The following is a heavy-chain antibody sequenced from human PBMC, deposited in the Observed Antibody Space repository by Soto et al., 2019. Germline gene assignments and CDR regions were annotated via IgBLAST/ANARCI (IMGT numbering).Heavy chain of an antibody. CDR3: ARGSTDSYPGSRIFDF. J-gene: IGHJ4*02. CDR1: GLTFGSRA. V-gene: IGHV3-23*01. CDR2: ITDTGGDA. D-gene: IGHD3-10*01. Sequence: GGSLRLSCVASGLTFGSRAMTWVRQAPGEGLQWVSTITDTGGDAKYADSVRGRFVISRDNSKKTLYLQMASLTAEDSAMYYCARGSTDSYPGSRIFDFWGRGALVTVSS.